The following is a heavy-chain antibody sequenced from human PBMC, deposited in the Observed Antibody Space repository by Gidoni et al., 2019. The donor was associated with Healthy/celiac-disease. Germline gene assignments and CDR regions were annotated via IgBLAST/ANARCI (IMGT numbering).Heavy chain of an antibody. V-gene: IGHV4-4*02. Sequence: VSGGSISSSNWWSWVRQPPGKGLEWIGEIDHSGSTNYNPSLKSRVTISVDKSKNQFSLKLSSVTAADTAVYYCASSNLIRGWAQYFDYWGQGTLVTVSS. CDR3: ASSNLIRGWAQYFDY. CDR1: GGSISSSNW. CDR2: IDHSGST. D-gene: IGHD3-10*01. J-gene: IGHJ4*02.